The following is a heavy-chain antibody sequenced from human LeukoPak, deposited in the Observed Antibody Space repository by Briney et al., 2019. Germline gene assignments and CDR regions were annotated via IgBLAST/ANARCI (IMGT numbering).Heavy chain of an antibody. D-gene: IGHD3-16*01. CDR2: INPNSGGT. Sequence: ASVKVSCKASGGTFSRYAISWVRQAPGQGLEWMGRINPNSGGTNYAQKFQGRVTMTRDTSISTAYMELSRLRSDDTAVYYCARARRVGPIGGWFDPWGQGTLVTVSS. V-gene: IGHV1-2*06. J-gene: IGHJ5*02. CDR1: GGTFSRYA. CDR3: ARARRVGPIGGWFDP.